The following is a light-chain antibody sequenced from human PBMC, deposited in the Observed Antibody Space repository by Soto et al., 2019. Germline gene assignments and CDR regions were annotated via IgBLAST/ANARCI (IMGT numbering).Light chain of an antibody. CDR1: TGAVTSGYY. Sequence: QTVVTQEPSLTVSPGGTVTLTCASSTGAVTSGYYPNWVQQKPGQAPRTLIYSGTNRHSWTPARFSGSLLGGKAALTLSGVHREDEAEYNCTIHYGGAWVCGEETKLTVL. V-gene: IGLV7-43*01. J-gene: IGLJ3*02. CDR2: SGT. CDR3: TIHYGGAWV.